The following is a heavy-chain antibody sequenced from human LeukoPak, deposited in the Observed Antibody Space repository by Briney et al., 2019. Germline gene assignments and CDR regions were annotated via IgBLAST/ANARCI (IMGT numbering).Heavy chain of an antibody. J-gene: IGHJ4*02. CDR3: ARVGTYYYDSSGYKSFDY. Sequence: GSVKVSCKASGYTFTGDYMHWVRQAPRQGLEWMGWINPNSGGTNYAQKFQGRVTMTRDTSISTAYMELRSLRSDDTAVYYCARVGTYYYDSSGYKSFDYWGQGTLVTVSS. V-gene: IGHV1-2*02. D-gene: IGHD3-22*01. CDR1: GYTFTGDY. CDR2: INPNSGGT.